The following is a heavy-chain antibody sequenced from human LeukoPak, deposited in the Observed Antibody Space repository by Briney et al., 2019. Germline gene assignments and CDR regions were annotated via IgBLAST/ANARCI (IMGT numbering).Heavy chain of an antibody. CDR2: IGTAGDT. Sequence: GGSLRLSCAASGFTFSSYDVHWVRQGTGKGLEWVPAIGTAGDTYYPGSVKGRFTTSRENAKNSLYLQMNSLRVGDTAVYYCARGRGWGTFDIWGQGTMVTVSS. D-gene: IGHD3-10*01. CDR3: ARGRGWGTFDI. V-gene: IGHV3-13*04. J-gene: IGHJ3*02. CDR1: GFTFSSYD.